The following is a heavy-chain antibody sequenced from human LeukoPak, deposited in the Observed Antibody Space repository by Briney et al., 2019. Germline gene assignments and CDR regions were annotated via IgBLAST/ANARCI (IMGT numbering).Heavy chain of an antibody. J-gene: IGHJ6*04. Sequence: GGSLRLSCAASGFTFSTYAMTWVRQAPGKGLEWVSYISSSGSTIYYADSVKGRFTISRDNAKNSLYLQMNSLRAEDTAVYYCAELGITMIGGVWGKGTTVTISS. D-gene: IGHD3-10*02. V-gene: IGHV3-48*03. CDR2: ISSSGSTI. CDR3: AELGITMIGGV. CDR1: GFTFSTYA.